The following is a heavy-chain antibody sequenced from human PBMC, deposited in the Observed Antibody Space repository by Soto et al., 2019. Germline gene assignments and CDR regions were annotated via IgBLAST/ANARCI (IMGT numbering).Heavy chain of an antibody. V-gene: IGHV3-23*01. J-gene: IGHJ6*02. CDR2: ISGSGGST. CDR3: AKDGGGTPYYYYGMDV. CDR1: GFTFSSYA. Sequence: PGGSLRLSCAASGFTFSSYAMSWVRQAPGKWLEWVSAISGSGGSTYYADSVKGRFTISRDNSKNTLYLQMNSLRAEDTAVYYCAKDGGGTPYYYYGMDVWGQGTTVTVSS.